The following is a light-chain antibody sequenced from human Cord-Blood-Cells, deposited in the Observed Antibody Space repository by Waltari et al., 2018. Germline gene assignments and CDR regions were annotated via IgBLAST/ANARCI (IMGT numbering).Light chain of an antibody. CDR1: SSDVGGYTY. Sequence: QSALTQPASVSGSPGQSITISCTGTSSDVGGYTYVSWYQQHPGKAPKLIIYDVSNRPSGVSNRFSGSKSGNTASLTISGLQAEDEADYYCSSYTSSSTLVFGTGTKVTVL. J-gene: IGLJ1*01. CDR3: SSYTSSSTLV. CDR2: DVS. V-gene: IGLV2-14*01.